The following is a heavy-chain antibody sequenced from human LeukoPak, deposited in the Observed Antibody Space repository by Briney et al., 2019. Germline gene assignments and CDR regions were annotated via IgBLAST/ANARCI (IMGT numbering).Heavy chain of an antibody. V-gene: IGHV3-33*01. Sequence: PGGSLRLSCAASGFTFSSYGMHWVRQAPGKGLEWVAVIWYDGSNKYYADSVKGRFTISRDNSKNTLYLQMNSLRAEDTAVYYCARDPGIAAPQDYYYGMDVWGQGTMVTVSS. CDR1: GFTFSSYG. J-gene: IGHJ6*02. CDR2: IWYDGSNK. D-gene: IGHD6-13*01. CDR3: ARDPGIAAPQDYYYGMDV.